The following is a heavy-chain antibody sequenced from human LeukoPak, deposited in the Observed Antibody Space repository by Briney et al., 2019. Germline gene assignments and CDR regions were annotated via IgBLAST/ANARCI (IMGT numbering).Heavy chain of an antibody. V-gene: IGHV3-33*06. CDR1: GFIFSSYG. Sequence: GRSLRLSCAASGFIFSSYGMYWVRQAPGKGLEWVAVIWHDGSAEFYADSVKGRFSISRDDSKNTLYLQMHSLRAEDTALYYCAKDNRGGWSGYFDYWGQGTLVTVSS. CDR3: AKDNRGGWSGYFDY. J-gene: IGHJ4*02. CDR2: IWHDGSAE. D-gene: IGHD6-19*01.